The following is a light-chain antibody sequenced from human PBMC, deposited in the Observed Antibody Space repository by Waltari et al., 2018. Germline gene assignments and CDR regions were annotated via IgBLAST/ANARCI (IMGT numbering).Light chain of an antibody. V-gene: IGLV2-11*01. CDR1: SGDVGRYNY. CDR3: SSYAGSYIYV. J-gene: IGLJ1*01. CDR2: DVN. Sequence: QSALTQPRSVSGSPGQSVTISCTGTSGDVGRYNYVSWYQHHPGKAPKLMIYDVNKRPSGVPYRFSGSKSGNTASLTISGLQAEDEADYFCSSYAGSYIYVFGTGTEVTVL.